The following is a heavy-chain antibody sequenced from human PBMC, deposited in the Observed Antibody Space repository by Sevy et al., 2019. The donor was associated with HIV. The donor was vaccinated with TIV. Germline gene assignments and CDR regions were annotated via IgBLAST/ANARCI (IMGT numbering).Heavy chain of an antibody. V-gene: IGHV5-51*07. CDR1: GYSFTSYW. D-gene: IGHD3-10*01. CDR3: ARQRDGITMVRGVIITRPLYDY. J-gene: IGHJ4*02. CDR2: IYPGDSDT. Sequence: GESLKISCKGSGYSFTSYWIGWVHQMSGKGLECMGIIYPGDSDTRYSPSFQGQVTISADKSISTAYLQWSSLKASDTSMYYCARQRDGITMVRGVIITRPLYDYWGQGTLVTVSS.